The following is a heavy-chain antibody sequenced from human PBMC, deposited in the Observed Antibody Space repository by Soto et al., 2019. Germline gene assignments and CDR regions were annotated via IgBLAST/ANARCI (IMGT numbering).Heavy chain of an antibody. D-gene: IGHD3-10*01. J-gene: IGHJ4*02. CDR2: ISAYNGNT. CDR1: GYTFTSYG. Sequence: ASVNVSCKASGYTFTSYGISWVRQASGQGVEWMGWISAYNGNTNYAQKLQGRVTMTTDTSTSTAYMELRSLRSDDTAVYYCASEDYYGLGGAYSGQGTLVTVSS. CDR3: ASEDYYGLGGAY. V-gene: IGHV1-18*01.